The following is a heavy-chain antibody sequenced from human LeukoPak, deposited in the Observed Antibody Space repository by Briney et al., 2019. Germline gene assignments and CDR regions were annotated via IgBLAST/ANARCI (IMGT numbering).Heavy chain of an antibody. J-gene: IGHJ3*02. CDR2: IKSDGGST. D-gene: IGHD4-17*01. Sequence: PGGSLRLSCAASGLTFSNYWMHWVRQAPGKGLVWVSRIKSDGGSTSYADSVKGRFTISRDNAKNTLYLQMNSLRVEDTAVYYCVRRGAVTYAFDIWGQGTMVTVSS. CDR3: VRRGAVTYAFDI. CDR1: GLTFSNYW. V-gene: IGHV3-74*01.